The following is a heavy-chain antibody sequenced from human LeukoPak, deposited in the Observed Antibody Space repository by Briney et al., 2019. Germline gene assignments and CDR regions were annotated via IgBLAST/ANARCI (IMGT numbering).Heavy chain of an antibody. J-gene: IGHJ3*02. Sequence: SETLSLTCTVSGGSISSYYWSWIRQPPGKGLEWIGYIYYSGSTNYNPSLKSRVTISVDTSKNQFSLKLSSVTAADTAVYYCARSDGSGYAFDIWGQGTMVTVSS. D-gene: IGHD3-10*01. CDR3: ARSDGSGYAFDI. V-gene: IGHV4-59*01. CDR2: IYYSGST. CDR1: GGSISSYY.